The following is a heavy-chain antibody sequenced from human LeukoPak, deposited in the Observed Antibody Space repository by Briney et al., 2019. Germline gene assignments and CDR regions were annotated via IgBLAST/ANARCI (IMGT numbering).Heavy chain of an antibody. D-gene: IGHD3-16*01. CDR2: IYYSGST. Sequence: SETLSLTCTVSGGSISSSSYYWGWIRQPPGKGLEWIGSIYYSGSTYYNPSLKSRVTISVDTSKNQFSLKLSSVTAADTAVYYCARVIGLIDSWFDPWGQGTLVTVSS. CDR3: ARVIGLIDSWFDP. V-gene: IGHV4-39*07. CDR1: GGSISSSSYY. J-gene: IGHJ5*02.